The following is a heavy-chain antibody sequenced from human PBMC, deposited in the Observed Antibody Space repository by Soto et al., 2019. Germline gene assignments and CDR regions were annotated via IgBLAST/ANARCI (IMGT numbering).Heavy chain of an antibody. Sequence: QLVESGGGVVQPGGSLRLSCEASGFSFSYYGLHWVRQAPGKGLEWVALVWYDGSRTYYSDSVKGRFTISRDNFKKTVDLQMNGLRVEDTALYYCARGTSHYYYYMDVWGEGTTVTVSS. J-gene: IGHJ6*03. CDR3: ARGTSHYYYYMDV. CDR2: VWYDGSRT. D-gene: IGHD3-16*01. CDR1: GFSFSYYG. V-gene: IGHV3-33*01.